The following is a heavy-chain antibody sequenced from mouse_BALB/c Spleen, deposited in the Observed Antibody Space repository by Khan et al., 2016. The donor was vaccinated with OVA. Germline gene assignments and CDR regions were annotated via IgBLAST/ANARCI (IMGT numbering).Heavy chain of an antibody. V-gene: IGHV2-9*02. Sequence: QVQLKQLGPGLVALSQSLSITSTVPGFSLTSYGVHWVRQPPGKGLEWLGVIWAGGSTNYNSAIMSRVSISKDTSKSQVFLKVNSLQTDYTARYYCARLYDIWGQGTTLTVSA. CDR1: GFSLTSYG. D-gene: IGHD2-3*01. J-gene: IGHJ2*01. CDR2: IWAGGST. CDR3: ARLYDI.